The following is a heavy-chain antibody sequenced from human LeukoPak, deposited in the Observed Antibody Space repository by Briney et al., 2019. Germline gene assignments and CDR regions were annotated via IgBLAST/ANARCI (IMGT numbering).Heavy chain of an antibody. CDR1: GFTFSTCG. Sequence: PGGSLRPSCAASGFTFSTCGMHWVRQAPGKGLEWVAVIWYDGSDKFYADSVKGRFTISRDNSKNTVYLQMNSLRGEDTAVYYCARDLYRLGDLSWHAFDIWGQGTMVTVSS. CDR2: IWYDGSDK. J-gene: IGHJ3*02. V-gene: IGHV3-33*01. D-gene: IGHD3-16*02. CDR3: ARDLYRLGDLSWHAFDI.